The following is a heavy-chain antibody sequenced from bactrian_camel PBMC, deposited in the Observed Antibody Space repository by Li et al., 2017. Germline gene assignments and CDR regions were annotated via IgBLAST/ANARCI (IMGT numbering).Heavy chain of an antibody. J-gene: IGHJ4*01. D-gene: IGHD7*01. V-gene: IGHV3S40*01. CDR2: INSDGSNT. Sequence: VQLVESGGGSVQAGGSTKVTCVVSGFTFSSSDMSWVRQAPGKGLEWVSTINSDGSNTYYADSVKGRFTISRDNAKNTLYLQMNSLKSENTALYYCSTLISWWHPAYKYWGQGTQVTVS. CDR3: STLISWWHPAYKY. CDR1: GFTFSSSD.